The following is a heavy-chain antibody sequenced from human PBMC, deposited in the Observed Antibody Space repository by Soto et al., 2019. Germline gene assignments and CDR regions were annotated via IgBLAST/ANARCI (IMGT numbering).Heavy chain of an antibody. D-gene: IGHD2-2*01. CDR1: GFTFSSYG. Sequence: QVQLVESGGGVVQPGRSLRLSCAASGFTFSSYGMHWVRQAPGKGLEWVAVIWYDGSNKYYADSVKGRFTISRDNSKNTLYLQMNSLRAEDTAVYYCARDVEDIVVVPAAVPISYYFDYWGQGNLVTVSS. J-gene: IGHJ4*02. CDR3: ARDVEDIVVVPAAVPISYYFDY. V-gene: IGHV3-33*01. CDR2: IWYDGSNK.